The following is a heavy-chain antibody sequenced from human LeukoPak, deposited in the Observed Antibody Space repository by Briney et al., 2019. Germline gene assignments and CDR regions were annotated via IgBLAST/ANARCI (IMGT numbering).Heavy chain of an antibody. CDR2: IWSDGSNK. V-gene: IGHV3-33*01. D-gene: IGHD2-15*01. Sequence: GGSLRLSCAASGFTFSNYGMHWVRQAPGKGLEWVAVIWSDGSNKYYADSVRGRLTISRDNSKNTLYLQMNSLRAEDTAVYYCARVTMVAAASYNWFVPWGQGTLVTVSS. CDR1: GFTFSNYG. CDR3: ARVTMVAAASYNWFVP. J-gene: IGHJ5*02.